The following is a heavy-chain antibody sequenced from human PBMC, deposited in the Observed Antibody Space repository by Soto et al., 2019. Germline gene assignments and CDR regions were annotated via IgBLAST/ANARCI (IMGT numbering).Heavy chain of an antibody. J-gene: IGHJ6*02. CDR2: VYTPDYT. Sequence: LSPACGVCGASIEIYYSEWARPLEGNRQEWIGYVYTPDYTRYNSSLKRRVNISVNTSKSQFSQRLNSVSAADAVVYYCASSAGNTRDFFYYNGMDVWGQGTTVTVSS. CDR3: ASSAGNTRDFFYYNGMDV. V-gene: IGHV4-59*10. CDR1: GASIEIYY. D-gene: IGHD3-10*01.